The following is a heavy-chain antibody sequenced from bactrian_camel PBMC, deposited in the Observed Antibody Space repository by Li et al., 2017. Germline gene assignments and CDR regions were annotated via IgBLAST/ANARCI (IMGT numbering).Heavy chain of an antibody. J-gene: IGHJ4*01. CDR2: IDPDGSA. D-gene: IGHD7*01. V-gene: IGHV3S53*01. CDR3: VRGFVAEDNY. Sequence: HVQLVESGGGSVQARGSLRLSCTASGHIGNPCMGWFRQASGKEREGIASIDPDGSATYDDSVKGRFTMSRDNAKNTAYLQMNSLKPEDTAVYYCVRGFVAEDNYWGQGTQVTVS. CDR1: GHIGNPC.